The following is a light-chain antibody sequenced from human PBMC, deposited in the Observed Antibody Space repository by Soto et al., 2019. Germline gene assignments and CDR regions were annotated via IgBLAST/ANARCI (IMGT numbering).Light chain of an antibody. Sequence: QSALTQPPSVSGSPGQSVTISCTGTSSDVGYYNRVSWYQQPPGTAPKLMVFEVSNRPSGVPDRFSRSKSVNTASLTISGLQAEDEADYYCSSYTTSSTLVFGGGTKLTVL. CDR3: SSYTTSSTLV. CDR2: EVS. CDR1: SSDVGYYNR. V-gene: IGLV2-18*02. J-gene: IGLJ2*01.